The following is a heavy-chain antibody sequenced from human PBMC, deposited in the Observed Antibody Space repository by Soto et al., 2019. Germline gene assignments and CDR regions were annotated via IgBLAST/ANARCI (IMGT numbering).Heavy chain of an antibody. CDR1: GYTFTSYY. CDR2: INPSGGST. V-gene: IGHV1-46*01. Sequence: DSVKVSCKASGYTFTSYYMHWVRQAPGQGLEWMGIINPSGGSTRYAQKFQGRVTMTRDTSTSTVYMELSSLRSEDTAVYYCARNERYYDSSGYYYYWGQGTLVTVSS. J-gene: IGHJ4*02. D-gene: IGHD3-22*01. CDR3: ARNERYYDSSGYYYY.